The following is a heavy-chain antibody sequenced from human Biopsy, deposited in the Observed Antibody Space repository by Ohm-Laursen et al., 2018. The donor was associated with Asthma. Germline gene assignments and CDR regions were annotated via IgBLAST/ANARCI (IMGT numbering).Heavy chain of an antibody. V-gene: IGHV3-30*04. CDR2: ISYDGRNT. J-gene: IGHJ6*02. CDR3: ARGGLHYYEYYGMDV. Sequence: SLRLSCAVSGFTFDNYTMHWVRQAPGKGLEWVTIISYDGRNTYYADSVEGRFTISRDNSKNTLFLQMSSLRPEDTAVYYCARGGLHYYEYYGMDVWGQGTTVTVSS. CDR1: GFTFDNYT. D-gene: IGHD2-21*02.